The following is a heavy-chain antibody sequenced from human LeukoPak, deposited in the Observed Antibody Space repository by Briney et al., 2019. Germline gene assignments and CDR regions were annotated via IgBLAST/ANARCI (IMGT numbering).Heavy chain of an antibody. CDR1: DDSISSYY. V-gene: IGHV4-59*08. CDR3: ARHRRSGGFDSPPRD. Sequence: KPSETLSLTCSVSDDSISSYYWSWFRQPPGKGLEYIGYIYYSGTTNYNPSLKSRVTMSVDTSRNQVSLRLTSVTAADTAVYYCARHRRSGGFDSPPRDWGQGSPVTVSS. CDR2: IYYSGTT. D-gene: IGHD5-12*01. J-gene: IGHJ4*02.